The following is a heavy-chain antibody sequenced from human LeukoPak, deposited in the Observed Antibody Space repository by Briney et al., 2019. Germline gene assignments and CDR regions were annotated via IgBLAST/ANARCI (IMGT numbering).Heavy chain of an antibody. D-gene: IGHD6-19*01. V-gene: IGHV4-39*07. J-gene: IGHJ4*02. CDR2: IYYSGST. CDR3: ARDRGSGWYGY. Sequence: SETLSLTCTVSGGSISSYYWGWIRQPPGKGLEWIGSIYYSGSTYYNPSLKSRVTISVDTSKNQFSLKLSSVTAADTAVYYCARDRGSGWYGYWGQGTLVTVSS. CDR1: GGSISSYY.